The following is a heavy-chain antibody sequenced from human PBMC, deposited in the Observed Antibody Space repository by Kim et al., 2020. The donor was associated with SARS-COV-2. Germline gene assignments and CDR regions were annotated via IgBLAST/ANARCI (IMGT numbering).Heavy chain of an antibody. CDR3: ARHPPQKWLVHYFDV. CDR1: GFTVSGNY. J-gene: IGHJ6*02. V-gene: IGHV3-66*04. CDR2: IHAGGTT. D-gene: IGHD6-19*01. Sequence: GGSLRLSCVVSGFTVSGNYLSWVRQTPGKGLEWVSVIHAGGTTRYADSVKGRFTISRDSSKNKLYLQMNNLRVEDTAIYYCARHPPQKWLVHYFDVWGQGATVTVAS.